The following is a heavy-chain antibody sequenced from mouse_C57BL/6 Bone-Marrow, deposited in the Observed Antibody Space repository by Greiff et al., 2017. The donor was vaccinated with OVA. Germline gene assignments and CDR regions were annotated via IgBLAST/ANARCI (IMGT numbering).Heavy chain of an antibody. D-gene: IGHD1-1*01. J-gene: IGHJ4*01. Sequence: DVKLVESGGGLVKPGGSLKLSCAASGFTFSDYGMHWVRQAPEKGLEWVAYISSGSSTIYYADTVKGRFTISRDNAKNTLFLQMTSLRSEDTAKYYCARDYYGSSPYAMDYWGQGTSVTVSS. CDR1: GFTFSDYG. CDR3: ARDYYGSSPYAMDY. V-gene: IGHV5-17*01. CDR2: ISSGSSTI.